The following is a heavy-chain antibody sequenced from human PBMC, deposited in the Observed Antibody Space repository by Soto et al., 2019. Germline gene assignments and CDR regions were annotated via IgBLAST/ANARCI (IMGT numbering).Heavy chain of an antibody. V-gene: IGHV3-23*01. CDR1: GFAFSSYA. Sequence: VQLLESGGGLVQPGGSLRLSCAASGFAFSSYAMTWVRQAPGKGLEWVSALSGSGATTYYADSVKGRFTISRDNSKNTLSLEMNSLRAEHTAVYYCAKPPESSSTFYYYGLDVWGQGTTVTVSS. D-gene: IGHD2-2*01. CDR3: AKPPESSSTFYYYGLDV. J-gene: IGHJ6*02. CDR2: LSGSGATT.